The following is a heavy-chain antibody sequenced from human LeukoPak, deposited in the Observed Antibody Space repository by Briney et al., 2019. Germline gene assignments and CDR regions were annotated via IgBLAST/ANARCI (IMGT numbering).Heavy chain of an antibody. Sequence: GGSLRLSCAASGFVFSKNGMHWVRQAPGKGLEWVAFIRHDETEKYYADSVKGRFTISRDNSKNTLSLQMTSLRFDDTALYYCAKFSYGDYVAWGPGTLVTVSS. D-gene: IGHD4-17*01. V-gene: IGHV3-30*02. J-gene: IGHJ5*02. CDR1: GFVFSKNG. CDR2: IRHDETEK. CDR3: AKFSYGDYVA.